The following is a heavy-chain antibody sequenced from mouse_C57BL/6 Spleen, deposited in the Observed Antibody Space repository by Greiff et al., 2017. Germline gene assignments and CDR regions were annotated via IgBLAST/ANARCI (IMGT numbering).Heavy chain of an antibody. CDR1: GFSLTSYG. CDR2: IWSGGST. D-gene: IGHD2-4*01. V-gene: IGHV2-2*01. Sequence: VQLQQSGPGLVQPSQSLSITCTVSGFSLTSYGVHWVRQSPGKGLEWLGVIWSGGSTDNNAAFISRLSISKDNSKSQVFFKMNSLQADDTAIYYCARNNDYLYYFDYWGQGTTLTVSS. J-gene: IGHJ2*01. CDR3: ARNNDYLYYFDY.